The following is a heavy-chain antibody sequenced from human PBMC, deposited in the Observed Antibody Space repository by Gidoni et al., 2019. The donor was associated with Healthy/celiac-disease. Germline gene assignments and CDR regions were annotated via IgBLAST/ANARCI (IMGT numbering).Heavy chain of an antibody. D-gene: IGHD2-15*01. CDR3: TTALPNCSGGSCYSGDAFDI. J-gene: IGHJ3*02. V-gene: IGHV3-15*01. CDR1: GFTFSNDW. CDR2: IKSKTDGGTT. Sequence: EVQLVESGGGLVKPGGSIRLSCADSGFTFSNDWMSWVRQAPGKGLAWVGRIKSKTDGGTTDYAAPVKGRFTISRDDSKNTLYLQMNSLKTEDTAVYYCTTALPNCSGGSCYSGDAFDIWGQGTMVTVSS.